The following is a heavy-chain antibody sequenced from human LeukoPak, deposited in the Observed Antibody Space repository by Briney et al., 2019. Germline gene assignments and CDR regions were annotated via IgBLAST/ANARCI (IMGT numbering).Heavy chain of an antibody. CDR1: GYTFTANY. Sequence: GASVKVSCKASGYTFTANYIHWVRQAPAQGLEWMGWINPNSAATSYAQNFEGRVTMTRDTSMTTHYMELSMLTSDDTAVYYCARGVGSSWFADWGQGTLVTVSS. CDR3: ARGVGSSWFAD. V-gene: IGHV1-2*02. D-gene: IGHD6-13*01. CDR2: INPNSAAT. J-gene: IGHJ5*02.